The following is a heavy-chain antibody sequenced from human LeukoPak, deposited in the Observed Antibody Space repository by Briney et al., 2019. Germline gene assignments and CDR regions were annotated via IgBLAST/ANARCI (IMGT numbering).Heavy chain of an antibody. CDR3: ARGSVDAHYYYCGMDV. D-gene: IGHD6-25*01. J-gene: IGHJ6*02. CDR1: GGTFSSYA. V-gene: IGHV1-69*04. Sequence: ASVTVSCKASGGTFSSYAISWVRQAPGQGLEWMGRIIPILGIANYAQKFQGRVTITADKSTSTAYMELSSLRSEDTAVYYCARGSVDAHYYYCGMDVWGQGTTVAVSS. CDR2: IIPILGIA.